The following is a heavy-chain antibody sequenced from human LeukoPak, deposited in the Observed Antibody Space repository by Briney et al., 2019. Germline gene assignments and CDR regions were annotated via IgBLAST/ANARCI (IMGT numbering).Heavy chain of an antibody. J-gene: IGHJ6*02. V-gene: IGHV3-13*05. Sequence: GGSLSLSCAAYGFTFSSYDLHWVRPAIGKGLEWVSAIGTAGDHYMPGSVKGLFTISTENAKNSLYLQMNSLRAGETAVYYFAKVISVFRGPRLYYYYHGMDVRGQGTTVTVSS. CDR3: AKVISVFRGPRLYYYYHGMDV. D-gene: IGHD3-10*01. CDR2: IGTAGDH. CDR1: GFTFSSYD.